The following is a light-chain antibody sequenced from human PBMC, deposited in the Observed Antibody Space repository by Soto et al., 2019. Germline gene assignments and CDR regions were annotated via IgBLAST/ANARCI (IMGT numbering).Light chain of an antibody. J-gene: IGLJ1*01. CDR1: SSDVGGYNY. CDR3: CSYAGSYTGV. Sequence: QSALTQPRSVSGSPGQSVTISCTGTSSDVGGYNYVSWYQQHPGKAPKLMIYDVSKRPSGVPDRFSGSKSGNTASLTISGLQAEDEADYYCCSYAGSYTGVFGTGTKAHRP. CDR2: DVS. V-gene: IGLV2-11*01.